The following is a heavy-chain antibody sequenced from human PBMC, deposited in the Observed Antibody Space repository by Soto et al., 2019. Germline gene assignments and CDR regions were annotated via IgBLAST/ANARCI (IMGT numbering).Heavy chain of an antibody. CDR1: GFTFTDFY. CDR2: IRPDGSET. Sequence: EVQLVQSGGGLVQPGGSLRLSCVGSGFTFTDFYMNWVRQAPGKGLEWVANIRPDGSETNYVESVKGRFTTSRDNAKNSLFLQMPSLRADDTAVYYCAGWGGHDYNYWGQGILVTVSS. CDR3: AGWGGHDYNY. J-gene: IGHJ4*02. V-gene: IGHV3-7*03. D-gene: IGHD4-4*01.